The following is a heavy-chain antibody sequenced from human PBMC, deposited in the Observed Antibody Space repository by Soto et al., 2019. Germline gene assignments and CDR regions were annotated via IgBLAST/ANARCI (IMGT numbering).Heavy chain of an antibody. J-gene: IGHJ4*02. CDR3: AKSSDYYYELDY. CDR2: ISYGGSNT. D-gene: IGHD3-22*01. V-gene: IGHV3-30-3*01. Sequence: GGSLRLSCAASGFTFNNYAMHWVRQAPGKGLEWVTVISYGGSNTYYADSVKGRFTVSRDNSKNTLYLQVNSLRAEDTAVYYCAKSSDYYYELDYWGQGTLVTVSS. CDR1: GFTFNNYA.